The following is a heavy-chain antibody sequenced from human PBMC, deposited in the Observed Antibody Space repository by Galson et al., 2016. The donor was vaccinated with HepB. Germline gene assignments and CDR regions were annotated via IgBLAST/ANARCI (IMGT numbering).Heavy chain of an antibody. Sequence: SLRLSCAASGFAVSNNYMMWVRQAPGKGLEWVSDIYAGGSTNYADSVEGRLTISRDNSQNTLYLQMNSLRPEDTAVYYCASPLTGLAYWGQGTLVAVSS. CDR2: IYAGGST. V-gene: IGHV3-66*02. J-gene: IGHJ4*02. CDR1: GFAVSNNY. CDR3: ASPLTGLAY. D-gene: IGHD7-27*01.